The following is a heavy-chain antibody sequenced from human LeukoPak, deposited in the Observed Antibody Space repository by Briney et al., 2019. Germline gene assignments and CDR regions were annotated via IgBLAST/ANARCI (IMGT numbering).Heavy chain of an antibody. CDR2: INPNSGGT. V-gene: IGHV1-2*02. D-gene: IGHD6-13*01. CDR3: ARDIEQLGNYYFDY. CDR1: GYTFTGYY. J-gene: IGHJ4*02. Sequence: ASVKVSCKASGYTFTGYYVHWVRQAPGQGLEWMGWINPNSGGTNYAQKFQGRVTMTRDTSISTAYMELSRLRSDDTAVYYCARDIEQLGNYYFDYWGQGTLVTVSS.